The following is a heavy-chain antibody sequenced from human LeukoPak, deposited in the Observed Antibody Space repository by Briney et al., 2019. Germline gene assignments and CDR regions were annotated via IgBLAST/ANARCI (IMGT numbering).Heavy chain of an antibody. V-gene: IGHV3-74*01. Sequence: GGTLRLSCAASGFTFSIYAMSWVRQAPGKGPVWVSGINSDGSRTSYADSVKGRFTISRDNAKNTLYLQMNSLRAEDTALCYCARASWNGPNRFDPWGEGTLVTASS. CDR3: ARASWNGPNRFDP. D-gene: IGHD1-1*01. CDR1: GFTFSIYA. CDR2: INSDGSRT. J-gene: IGHJ5*02.